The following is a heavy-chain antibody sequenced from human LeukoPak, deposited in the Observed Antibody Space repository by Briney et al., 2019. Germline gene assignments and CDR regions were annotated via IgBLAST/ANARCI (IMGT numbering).Heavy chain of an antibody. Sequence: PGGSLRLSCAASAFTSSGLGMHWVRQAPGQGLEWVAVICYDGSNKYYADSVEGRFTISRDNSKNTLYLKMNSLRAEDTPVYYCARDRETWYFDFWGQGTLVTVSS. V-gene: IGHV3-33*01. CDR2: ICYDGSNK. J-gene: IGHJ4*02. CDR1: AFTSSGLG. CDR3: ARDRETWYFDF.